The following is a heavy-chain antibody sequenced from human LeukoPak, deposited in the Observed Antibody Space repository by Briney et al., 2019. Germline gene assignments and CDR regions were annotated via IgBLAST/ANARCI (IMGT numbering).Heavy chain of an antibody. Sequence: SGPTLVNPTQALTLTCTFSGFSLTTRGVGVGWIRQPPGKALEWLALLYWNDDKRYSPSLKTRLTITKDTSQNQVVLTMTNMDPVDTATYFCAHTRAEDTVFGVVIAYYAYWGQGTLVTVSS. CDR1: GFSLTTRGVG. D-gene: IGHD3-3*01. CDR3: AHTRAEDTVFGVVIAYYAY. J-gene: IGHJ4*02. CDR2: LYWNDDK. V-gene: IGHV2-5*01.